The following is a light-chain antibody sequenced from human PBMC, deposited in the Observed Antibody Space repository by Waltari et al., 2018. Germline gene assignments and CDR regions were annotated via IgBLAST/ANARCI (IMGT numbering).Light chain of an antibody. CDR2: AAS. J-gene: IGKJ3*01. V-gene: IGKV1-39*01. CDR1: QSISSY. CDR3: QQSYSTPRT. Sequence: DIQMTLTPQSLSASVEDRVSITCRASQSISSYLNWYQQKPGKAPKLLIYAASNLQSGVPSRFSGSGSGTDFTLTISSLQPEDFATYYCQQSYSTPRTFGPGTKVDIK.